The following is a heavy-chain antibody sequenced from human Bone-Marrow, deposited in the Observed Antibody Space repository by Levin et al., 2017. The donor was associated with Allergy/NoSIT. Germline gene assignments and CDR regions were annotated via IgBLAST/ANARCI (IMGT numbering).Heavy chain of an antibody. CDR1: GGSISSYY. CDR3: ARDRSSGWDEVDGAFDS. CDR2: IYYSGST. J-gene: IGHJ3*02. V-gene: IGHV4-59*01. D-gene: IGHD6-19*01. Sequence: SQTLSLTCTVSGGSISSYYWSWIRQPPGKGLEWIGYIYYSGSTNYNPSLKSRVTISVDTSKNQFSLKLSSVTAADTAVYYCARDRSSGWDEVDGAFDSWGQGTMVTVSS.